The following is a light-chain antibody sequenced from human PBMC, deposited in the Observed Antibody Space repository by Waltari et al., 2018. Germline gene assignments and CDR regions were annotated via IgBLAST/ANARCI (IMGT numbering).Light chain of an antibody. J-gene: IGLJ2*01. CDR1: SSDVGGYNY. CDR2: EVS. V-gene: IGLV2-14*01. CDR3: SSYTSSSTGV. Sequence: QSALTQPASVSGSPGQSITISCTGTSSDVGGYNYVSWYQQHPGKAPKLMIYEVSNRPSGVSNRFSGSQSGNTASLTISGLQAEDEADYYCSSYTSSSTGVFGGVTKLTVL.